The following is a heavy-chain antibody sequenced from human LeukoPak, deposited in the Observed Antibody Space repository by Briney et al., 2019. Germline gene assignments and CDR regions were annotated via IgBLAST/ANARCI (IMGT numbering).Heavy chain of an antibody. D-gene: IGHD2-2*01. J-gene: IGHJ4*02. CDR2: IRYDGSNK. CDR1: GFTFSSYA. CDR3: AKDHADIVVVPAAHFDY. Sequence: GGSLRLSCAASGFTFSSYAMHWVRQAPGKGPEWVAFIRYDGSNKYYADSVKGRFTISRDNSKNTLYLQMNSLRAEDTAVYYCAKDHADIVVVPAAHFDYWGQGTLVTVSS. V-gene: IGHV3-30*02.